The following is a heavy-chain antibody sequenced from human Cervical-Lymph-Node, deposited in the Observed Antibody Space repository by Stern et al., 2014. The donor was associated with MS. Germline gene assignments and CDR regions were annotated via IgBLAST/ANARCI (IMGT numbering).Heavy chain of an antibody. CDR3: AKDRQYLTYFFDH. V-gene: IGHV3-30*18. Sequence: VQLVESGGGVVQPGRPLRLSCVASGFTFGSCAMHWVRQAPGKGLEWVAGVSYDGRNKYYADSVKCGFTISRDNSQNTLYMQMSSLRPEDTAVYYCAKDRQYLTYFFDHWGQGSLVTVSS. D-gene: IGHD2/OR15-2a*01. J-gene: IGHJ5*02. CDR1: GFTFGSCA. CDR2: VSYDGRNK.